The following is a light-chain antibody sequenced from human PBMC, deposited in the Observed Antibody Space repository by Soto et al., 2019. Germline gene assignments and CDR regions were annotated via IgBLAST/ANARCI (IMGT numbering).Light chain of an antibody. CDR2: SNN. V-gene: IGLV1-44*01. Sequence: QSVLTQPPSASGTPGQRVTISCSGCSSNIGSNTVNWYHQLPGTAPKLLIYSNNQRPSGVPDRFSGSKSGTSASLAISGLQSEDEADYYCAAWDDSLHVVFGGGTKVTVL. CDR3: AAWDDSLHVV. CDR1: SSNIGSNT. J-gene: IGLJ2*01.